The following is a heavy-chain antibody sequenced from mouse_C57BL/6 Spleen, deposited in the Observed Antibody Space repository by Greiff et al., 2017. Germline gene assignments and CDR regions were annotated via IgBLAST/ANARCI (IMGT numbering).Heavy chain of an antibody. D-gene: IGHD2-3*01. J-gene: IGHJ1*03. Sequence: QVQLKQPGAELVMPGASVKLSCKASGYTFTSYWMHWVKQRPGQGLEWIGEIDPSESYTNYNQKFKGKSTLTVDKSSSTAYMQLSSLTSEDSAVYYCARGIYDGYYLFDVWGTGTTVTVSS. CDR2: IDPSESYT. CDR3: ARGIYDGYYLFDV. V-gene: IGHV1-69*01. CDR1: GYTFTSYW.